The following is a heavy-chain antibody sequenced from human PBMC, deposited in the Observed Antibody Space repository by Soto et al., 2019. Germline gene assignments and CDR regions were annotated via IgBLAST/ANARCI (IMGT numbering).Heavy chain of an antibody. CDR1: GFTFSSYG. CDR2: IWYDGSNK. V-gene: IGHV3-33*01. J-gene: IGHJ4*02. CDR3: ASVPSGSYHYFDY. Sequence: GGSLRLSCAASGFTFSSYGMHWVRQAPGKGLEWVAVIWYDGSNKYYADSVKGRFTISRDNSKNTLYLQMNSLRAEDTAVYYCASVPSGSYHYFDYWGQGTLVTVSS. D-gene: IGHD1-26*01.